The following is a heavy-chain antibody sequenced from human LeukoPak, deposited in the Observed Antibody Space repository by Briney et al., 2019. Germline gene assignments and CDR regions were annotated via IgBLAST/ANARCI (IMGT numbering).Heavy chain of an antibody. CDR2: ISAYNGNT. V-gene: IGHV1-18*01. J-gene: IGHJ4*02. D-gene: IGHD2-2*01. Sequence: GASVKVSCKGSGYTFTNCGITWVRQAPGQGLEWMGWISAYNGNTKYAPKLQGRVTMTTDTSTRTAYMELRSLRSDDTAVYYCASDVGYCSSSSCYGLYYWGQGTLVTVSS. CDR1: GYTFTNCG. CDR3: ASDVGYCSSSSCYGLYY.